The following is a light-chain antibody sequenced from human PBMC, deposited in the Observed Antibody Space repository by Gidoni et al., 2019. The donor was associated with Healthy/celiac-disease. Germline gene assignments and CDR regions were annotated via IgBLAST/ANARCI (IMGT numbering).Light chain of an antibody. V-gene: IGKV1-8*01. J-gene: IGKJ1*01. CDR2: AAP. Sequence: AIRITQSPSSLSASTGDRVTITCRASQGISSYLAWYQQKPGKAPKLLIYAAPTLQSGVPSRFSGSGSGTDFTLTISCLQFEDFATYYCQQYYSYPWTFGQGTKVEIK. CDR3: QQYYSYPWT. CDR1: QGISSY.